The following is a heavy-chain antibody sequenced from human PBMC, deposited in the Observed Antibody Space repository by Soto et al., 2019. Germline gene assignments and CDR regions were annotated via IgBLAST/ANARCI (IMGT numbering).Heavy chain of an antibody. Sequence: PGGSLRLSCAASGFIFDDYAMHWVRQAPGRGLQWVSGISWNSGSIGYADSVKGRFTISRDNSKNTLYLQMNSLRAEDAAVYYCTKSAGSNAYYPNDYWGQGTLVTVSS. V-gene: IGHV3-9*01. CDR2: ISWNSGSI. J-gene: IGHJ4*02. CDR3: TKSAGSNAYYPNDY. CDR1: GFIFDDYA. D-gene: IGHD3-16*01.